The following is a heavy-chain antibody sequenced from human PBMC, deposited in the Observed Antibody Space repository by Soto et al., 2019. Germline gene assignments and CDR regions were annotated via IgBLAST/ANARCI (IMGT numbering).Heavy chain of an antibody. V-gene: IGHV1-18*01. CDR3: ARCSTGYGDDGLSVDY. CDR1: GYTFTGYA. CDR2: ISAYNGNT. D-gene: IGHD4-17*01. J-gene: IGHJ4*02. Sequence: QVKLVQSGAEVKKPGASVKVACRTSGYTFTGYAFSWVRQAPGQGLEWMGWISAYNGNTKYAQRFQDRLTMTTDTSTSTAYMELRSLTSDDTAVYYCARCSTGYGDDGLSVDYWGQGTLVTVSS.